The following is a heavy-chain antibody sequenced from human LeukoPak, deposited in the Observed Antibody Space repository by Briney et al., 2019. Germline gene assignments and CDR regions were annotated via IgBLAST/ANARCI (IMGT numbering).Heavy chain of an antibody. Sequence: GGSLRPSCAASGLTFSNYAMSWFRQAPGKGLEWVSGITSGFTPHYADSVKGRITISRDNSKNTFHLQMNSLRAEDTAVYYCAKDAYGGATFFYYMEVWGKGTKVTVSS. CDR2: ITSGFTP. J-gene: IGHJ6*03. V-gene: IGHV3-23*01. D-gene: IGHD2/OR15-2a*01. CDR1: GLTFSNYA. CDR3: AKDAYGGATFFYYMEV.